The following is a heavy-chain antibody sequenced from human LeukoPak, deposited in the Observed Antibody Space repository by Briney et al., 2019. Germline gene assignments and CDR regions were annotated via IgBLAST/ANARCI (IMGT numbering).Heavy chain of an antibody. CDR2: ISGIGTST. D-gene: IGHD2-8*02. V-gene: IGHV3-23*01. CDR3: VPGHQELVPFYLDY. CDR1: GFTFSNYA. J-gene: IGHJ4*02. Sequence: PGGSLRLSCATSGFTFSNYAMSWVRQAPGKGLEWVSTISGIGTSTYYADSVKGRFTISRDNSKNTLYLQTNSLRADDTAVYYCVPGHQELVPFYLDYWGQGTLVTVSS.